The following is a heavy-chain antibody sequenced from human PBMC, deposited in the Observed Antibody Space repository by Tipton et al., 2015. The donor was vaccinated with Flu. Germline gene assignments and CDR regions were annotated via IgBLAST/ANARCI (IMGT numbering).Heavy chain of an antibody. CDR1: GFTVSTNH. Sequence: GSLRLSCAASGFTVSTNHMSWVRQAPGKGLEWVSLIYSGGSTYYADSVKGRFTISRDNSKNTLYLQTSSLSAEDTAVYYCAKHCSGGLCYNSYAMDVWGQGTSVTVSS. CDR3: AKHCSGGLCYNSYAMDV. CDR2: IYSGGST. V-gene: IGHV3-53*01. J-gene: IGHJ6*02. D-gene: IGHD2-8*02.